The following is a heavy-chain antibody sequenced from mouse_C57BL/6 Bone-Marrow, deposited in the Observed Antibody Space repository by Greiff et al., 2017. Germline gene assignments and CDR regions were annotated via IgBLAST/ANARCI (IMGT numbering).Heavy chain of an antibody. D-gene: IGHD1-1*01. CDR2: IYPGSGNT. V-gene: IGHV1-76*01. CDR1: GYTFTDYY. Sequence: LVESGAELVRPGASVKLSCKASGYTFTDYYINWVKQRPGQGLEWIARIYPGSGNTYYNEKFKGKATLTAEKSSSTAYMQLSSLTSEDSAVYFGARENYYGSSSWYFDVWGTGTTVTVSS. J-gene: IGHJ1*03. CDR3: ARENYYGSSSWYFDV.